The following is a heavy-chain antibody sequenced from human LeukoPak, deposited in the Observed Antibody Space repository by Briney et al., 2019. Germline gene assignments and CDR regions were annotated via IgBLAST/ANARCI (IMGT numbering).Heavy chain of an antibody. Sequence: PSETLSLTCSVSGGSISSYYWSWIRQPPGKGLEWIGYNYYSGISNCNPSLNSRVTISVDTSKNQFSLKLRSVTAADTAVYYCARLGVSSGYDYELGFDYWGQGTLVTVSS. D-gene: IGHD5-12*01. CDR3: ARLGVSSGYDYELGFDY. V-gene: IGHV4-59*08. CDR2: NYYSGIS. CDR1: GGSISSYY. J-gene: IGHJ4*02.